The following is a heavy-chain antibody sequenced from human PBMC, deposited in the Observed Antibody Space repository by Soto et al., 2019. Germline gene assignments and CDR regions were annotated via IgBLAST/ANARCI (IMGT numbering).Heavy chain of an antibody. Sequence: PSETLSLTCTVSGGSISSSSYYWGWIRQPPGKGLEWIGSIYYSGSTYYNPSLKSRVTISVDTSKNQFSLKLSSVTAADTAVYYCAIARVLYSSSWYESVWFDPWGQGTLVTVSS. CDR3: AIARVLYSSSWYESVWFDP. CDR2: IYYSGST. V-gene: IGHV4-39*01. CDR1: GGSISSSSYY. J-gene: IGHJ5*02. D-gene: IGHD6-13*01.